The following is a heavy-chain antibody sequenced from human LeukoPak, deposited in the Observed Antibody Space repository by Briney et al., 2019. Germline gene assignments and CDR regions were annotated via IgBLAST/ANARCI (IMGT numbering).Heavy chain of an antibody. CDR2: IIPILGIA. D-gene: IGHD2-2*01. V-gene: IGHV1-69*04. Sequence: SVKVSCKASGGTFSSYAISWVRQAPGQGLEWMGRIIPILGIANYAQKFQGRVTITADKSTSTAYMELSSLRSEDTAVYYCAREEMPGYFDYWGQGTLVTVSS. CDR1: GGTFSSYA. CDR3: AREEMPGYFDY. J-gene: IGHJ4*02.